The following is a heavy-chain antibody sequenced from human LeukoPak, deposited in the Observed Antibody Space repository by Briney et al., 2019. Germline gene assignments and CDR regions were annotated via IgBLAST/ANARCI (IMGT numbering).Heavy chain of an antibody. Sequence: SETLSLTCTVSGGSISSYYWSWIRLPPGKGLEWIGYIYYTGATYYNPSLKSRVTISLDTSKNQFSLKLSSVTAADAAVYYCARAGYSYGTGYYFDYWGQGALVTISS. J-gene: IGHJ4*02. CDR1: GGSISSYY. CDR2: IYYTGAT. D-gene: IGHD5-18*01. V-gene: IGHV4-59*01. CDR3: ARAGYSYGTGYYFDY.